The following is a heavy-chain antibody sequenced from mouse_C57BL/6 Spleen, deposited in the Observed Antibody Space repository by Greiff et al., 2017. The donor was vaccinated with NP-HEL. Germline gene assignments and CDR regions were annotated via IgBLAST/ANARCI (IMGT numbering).Heavy chain of an antibody. Sequence: QVQLKQPGAELVRPGSSVKLSCKASGYTFTSYWIHWVKQRPIQGLEWIGNIDPSDSETHYNQKFKDKATLTVDKSSSTAYMQLSSLTSEDSAVYYCARYRGNSAWFAYWGQGTLVTVSA. J-gene: IGHJ3*01. CDR2: IDPSDSET. V-gene: IGHV1-52*01. CDR3: ARYRGNSAWFAY. CDR1: GYTFTSYW. D-gene: IGHD2-1*01.